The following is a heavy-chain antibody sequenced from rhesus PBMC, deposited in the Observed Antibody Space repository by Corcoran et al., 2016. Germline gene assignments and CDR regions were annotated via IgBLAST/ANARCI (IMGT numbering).Heavy chain of an antibody. Sequence: QVQLQESGPGLVKPSETLSLTCAVSGGSVSSSNWWSWIRQPPGKGLEWIGSISGSSGSTYYNPPLKRRVTISKDTAKNQFSLKLSSVTAADTAVYYCARNGPHSGSYYYVVSPRTGAFDFWGQGLRVTVSS. CDR2: ISGSSGST. J-gene: IGHJ3*01. CDR1: GGSVSSSNW. D-gene: IGHD3-16*01. V-gene: IGHV4-65*01. CDR3: ARNGPHSGSYYYVVSPRTGAFDF.